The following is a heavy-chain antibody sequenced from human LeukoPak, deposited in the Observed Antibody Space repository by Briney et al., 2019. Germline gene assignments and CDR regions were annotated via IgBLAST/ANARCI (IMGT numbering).Heavy chain of an antibody. D-gene: IGHD3-22*01. Sequence: PGGSLRLSCAVSGFTFSNYLMYWVRQTPGKGLEWVSVIYSGGSTYYADSVKGRFTISRDNSKNTLYLQMNSLRAEDTAVYYCATYDSSGPLGPYFDYWGQGTLVTVSS. CDR3: ATYDSSGPLGPYFDY. V-gene: IGHV3-53*01. CDR1: GFTFSNYL. J-gene: IGHJ4*02. CDR2: IYSGGST.